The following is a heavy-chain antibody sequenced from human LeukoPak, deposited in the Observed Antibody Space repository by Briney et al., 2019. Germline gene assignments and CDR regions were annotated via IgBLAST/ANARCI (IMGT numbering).Heavy chain of an antibody. J-gene: IGHJ4*02. CDR3: ARGDYYGSGSPFDY. CDR1: GFTFSSYG. D-gene: IGHD3-10*01. CDR2: IWYDGSNK. Sequence: PGGSLRLSCAASGFTFSSYGMHWVRQAPGKGLEWVAVIWYDGSNKYYADSVKGRFTISRDNSKNTLYLQMNSLRAEDTAVYYCARGDYYGSGSPFDYWGQGTLVTVSS. V-gene: IGHV3-33*08.